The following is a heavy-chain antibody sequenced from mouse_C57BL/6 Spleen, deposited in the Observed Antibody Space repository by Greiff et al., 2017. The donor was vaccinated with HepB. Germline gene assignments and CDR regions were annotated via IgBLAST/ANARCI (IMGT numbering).Heavy chain of an antibody. CDR1: GYTFTSYW. J-gene: IGHJ4*01. D-gene: IGHD1-1*01. Sequence: QVQLKQSGAELVKPGASVKLSCKASGYTFTSYWMQWVKQRPGQGLEWIGEIDPSDSYTNYNQKFKGKATLTVDTSSSTAYMQLSSLTSEDSAVYYCARNYGSSLYAMDYWGQGTSVTVSS. CDR3: ARNYGSSLYAMDY. V-gene: IGHV1-50*01. CDR2: IDPSDSYT.